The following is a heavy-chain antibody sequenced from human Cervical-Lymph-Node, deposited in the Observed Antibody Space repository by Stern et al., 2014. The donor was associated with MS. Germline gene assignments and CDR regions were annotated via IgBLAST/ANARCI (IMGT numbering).Heavy chain of an antibody. D-gene: IGHD3-10*01. CDR1: GYTFTSYE. J-gene: IGHJ4*02. CDR2: MNPNSGNT. Sequence: QEQLVQSGAEVKKPGASVKVSCKASGYTFTSYEINWVRQATGHGLEWMGWMNPNSGNTGYAQNFQGRVTMTRNTSISTAYMELSSLRSEDTAVYYCARCRPGELFPDYWGQGTLVTVSS. V-gene: IGHV1-8*01. CDR3: ARCRPGELFPDY.